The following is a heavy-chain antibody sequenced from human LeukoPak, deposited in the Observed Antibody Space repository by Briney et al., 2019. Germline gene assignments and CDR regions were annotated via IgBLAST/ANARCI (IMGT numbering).Heavy chain of an antibody. J-gene: IGHJ4*02. CDR2: IYYTGST. D-gene: IGHD6-6*01. CDR3: ARHRAYSSASPFDY. CDR1: GGSISRLY. V-gene: IGHV4-59*08. Sequence: SETLSLTCSVSGGSISRLYWSWIRQPPGKGLEWIGYIYYTGSTNYNPSLKSRVTIFVDMSKNQFSLRLSSVTAADTALYYCARHRAYSSASPFDYCGQGTLVTVSS.